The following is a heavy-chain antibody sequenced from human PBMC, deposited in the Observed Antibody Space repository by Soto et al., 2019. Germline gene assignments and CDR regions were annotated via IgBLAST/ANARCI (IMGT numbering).Heavy chain of an antibody. CDR1: GFTFSSYG. CDR3: AKALYSSWYSRIARYYYYGMDV. V-gene: IGHV3-30*18. CDR2: ISYDGSNK. J-gene: IGHJ6*02. D-gene: IGHD6-13*01. Sequence: PGGSLRLSCAASGFTFSSYGMHWGRQAPGKGLERVAVISYDGSNKYYADSVKGRFTISRDNSKNTLYRQMNSLRAEDTAVYYCAKALYSSWYSRIARYYYYGMDVWGQGTTVTVSS.